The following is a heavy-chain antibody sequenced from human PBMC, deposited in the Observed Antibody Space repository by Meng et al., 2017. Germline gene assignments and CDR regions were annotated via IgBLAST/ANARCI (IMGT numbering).Heavy chain of an antibody. V-gene: IGHV3-13*01. Sequence: GGSLRLSCAASGFTFSSYDMHWVRQATGKGLEWVSAICTAGDTYYPGSVKGRFTISRENAKNSLYLQMNSLRAGDTAVYYCARGVDTANGMDVWGQGTTVTVSS. CDR1: GFTFSSYD. CDR3: ARGVDTANGMDV. CDR2: ICTAGDT. J-gene: IGHJ6*02. D-gene: IGHD5-18*01.